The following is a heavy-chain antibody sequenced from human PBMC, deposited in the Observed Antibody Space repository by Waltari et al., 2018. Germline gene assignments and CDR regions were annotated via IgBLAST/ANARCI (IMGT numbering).Heavy chain of an antibody. Sequence: EVQLVESGGGLVQPGGSLRLSCEASGFSFGAYWMHWVRQAPGKGLEWVSRINIDGGYISYTDSVKGRFTISRDNAKNTLFLQLNSLRVEDTAVYYCARKGGRGYPYGPFYYDNWGQGTLVTVSP. CDR2: INIDGGYI. D-gene: IGHD5-18*01. CDR3: ARKGGRGYPYGPFYYDN. J-gene: IGHJ4*02. CDR1: GFSFGAYW. V-gene: IGHV3-74*01.